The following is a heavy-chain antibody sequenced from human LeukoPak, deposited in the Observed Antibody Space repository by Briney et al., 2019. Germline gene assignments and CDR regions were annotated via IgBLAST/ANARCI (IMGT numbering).Heavy chain of an antibody. J-gene: IGHJ4*02. CDR1: GFTFSSYS. Sequence: PGGSLRLSCAASGFTFSSYSMNWVRQAPGKGLEWVSSISSSSSYIYYADSVKGRFTISRDNAKNSLYLQMNSLRAEDTAVYYCARDVLLTGTSGIDYWGQGTLVTVSS. D-gene: IGHD1-20*01. V-gene: IGHV3-21*01. CDR2: ISSSSSYI. CDR3: ARDVLLTGTSGIDY.